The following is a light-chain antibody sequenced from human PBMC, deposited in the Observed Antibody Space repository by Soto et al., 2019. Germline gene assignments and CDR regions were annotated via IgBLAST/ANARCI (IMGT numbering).Light chain of an antibody. CDR2: DVS. V-gene: IGLV2-11*01. Sequence: QSALTQPRSVSGSPGQSVTISCTGTSSDVGGYNSVSWYQQHPGKAPKLIIYDVSKRPSGVPDRFSGSKSGNTASLTISGLQVEDEADYYCCSYSGSYTFVVFGGGTKLTVL. CDR3: CSYSGSYTFVV. CDR1: SSDVGGYNS. J-gene: IGLJ2*01.